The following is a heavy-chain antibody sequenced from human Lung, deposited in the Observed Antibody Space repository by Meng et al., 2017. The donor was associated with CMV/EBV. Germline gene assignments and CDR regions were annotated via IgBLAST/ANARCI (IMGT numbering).Heavy chain of an antibody. CDR1: GGSITSSSYY. CDR2: IYYSGST. V-gene: IGHV4-39*01. J-gene: IGHJ6*02. CDR3: IGYCSSTRCYKYYYDMDV. Sequence: SETLSLXCTVSGGSITSSSYYWGWIRQPPGKGLEWIGSIYYSGSTYYNPSLKRRVTIPVDTSKKQFSLKLSSVTAADTAVYYCIGYCSSTRCYKYYYDMDVWGQGXTVTVSS. D-gene: IGHD2-2*02.